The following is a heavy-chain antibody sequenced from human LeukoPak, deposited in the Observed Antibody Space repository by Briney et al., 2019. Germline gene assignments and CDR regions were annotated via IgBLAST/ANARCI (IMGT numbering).Heavy chain of an antibody. J-gene: IGHJ4*02. Sequence: PGRSLRLSCEASGFTFSTYAFHLVRQAPGKGLEWVTVIYTDGSTKYYADSVKGRFTISRDNSQNTLYLQMNSLRAEDTAVYYCARNSGGRRYYFTEWGQGTLVTVPS. CDR2: IYTDGSTK. CDR1: GFTFSTYA. D-gene: IGHD3-10*01. V-gene: IGHV3-30-3*01. CDR3: ARNSGGRRYYFTE.